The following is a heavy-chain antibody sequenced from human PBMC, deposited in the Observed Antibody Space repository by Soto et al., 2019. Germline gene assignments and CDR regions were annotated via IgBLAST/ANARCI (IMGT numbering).Heavy chain of an antibody. CDR1: GGTFSSYA. J-gene: IGHJ6*02. V-gene: IGHV1-69*01. Sequence: QVQLVQSGAEVKKPGSSVKVSCKASGGTFSSYAISWVRQAPGQGLEWMGGIILISETTNYALKFQGRVTIAADESTSTAYMELSSLRSEDTAVYYCARSQGSSTSLEIYYYYYYGMDVWGQGTTVTVSS. CDR3: ARSQGSSTSLEIYYYYYYGMDV. CDR2: IILISETT. D-gene: IGHD2-2*01.